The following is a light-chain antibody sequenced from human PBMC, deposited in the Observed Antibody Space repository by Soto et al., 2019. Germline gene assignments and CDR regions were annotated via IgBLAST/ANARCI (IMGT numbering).Light chain of an antibody. J-gene: IGKJ4*01. CDR1: QVINNW. Sequence: DIQMTQSPSSVSVSVGDTVTVTCRASQVINNWLAWYQQKPGTVPNLLIYTTSILHSGVPSRFSGSGSGTDFTLTISNLQPEDSATYYCQQASSFPLTFGGGTKVEIK. CDR2: TTS. CDR3: QQASSFPLT. V-gene: IGKV1-12*01.